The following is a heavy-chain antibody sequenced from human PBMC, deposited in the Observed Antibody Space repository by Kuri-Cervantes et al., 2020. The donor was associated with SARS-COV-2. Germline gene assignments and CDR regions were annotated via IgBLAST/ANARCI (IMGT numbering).Heavy chain of an antibody. CDR3: ARGFELLRDFDL. D-gene: IGHD1-7*01. CDR1: GLTFSGFW. J-gene: IGHJ2*01. CDR2: IKEDGSEK. Sequence: GGSLRLSCAPSGLTFSGFWMCWVRQAPGKGLECVANIKEDGSEKYYVDSVNGRFTISRDNAKNSLYLQMNSLRAEDTAVYYCARGFELLRDFDLWGRGTLVTVSS. V-gene: IGHV3-7*02.